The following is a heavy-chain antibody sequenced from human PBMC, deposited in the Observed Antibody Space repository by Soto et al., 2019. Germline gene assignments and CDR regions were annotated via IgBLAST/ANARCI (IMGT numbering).Heavy chain of an antibody. Sequence: GSLRLSCAASGFTFSSYAMHWVRQAPGKGLEWVAVISYDGSNKYYADSVKGRFTISRDNSKNTLYLQMNSLRAEDTAVYYCARESSIAARLFDYWGQGTLVTVSS. J-gene: IGHJ4*02. CDR2: ISYDGSNK. D-gene: IGHD6-6*01. CDR3: ARESSIAARLFDY. CDR1: GFTFSSYA. V-gene: IGHV3-30-3*01.